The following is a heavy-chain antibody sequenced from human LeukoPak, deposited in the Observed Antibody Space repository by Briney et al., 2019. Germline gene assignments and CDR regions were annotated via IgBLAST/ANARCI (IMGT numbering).Heavy chain of an antibody. Sequence: GGSLRLSCAASGFTVSSNYMSWVRQAPGKGLEWVSVIYSGGSTYYADSVKGRFTISRDNSKNTLYLQMNSLRAEDTAVYYCARGTNTAMVPWEWVTPPNYYYGMDVWGQGTTVTVSS. J-gene: IGHJ6*02. CDR2: IYSGGST. CDR3: ARGTNTAMVPWEWVTPPNYYYGMDV. D-gene: IGHD5-18*01. V-gene: IGHV3-53*01. CDR1: GFTVSSNY.